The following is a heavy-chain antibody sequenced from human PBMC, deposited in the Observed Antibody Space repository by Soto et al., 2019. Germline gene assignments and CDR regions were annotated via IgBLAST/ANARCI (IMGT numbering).Heavy chain of an antibody. CDR1: GFTFSSYG. V-gene: IGHV3-30*18. J-gene: IGHJ3*02. CDR2: ISYDGSNK. D-gene: IGHD3-3*01. CDR3: AKDRALLRFLEWLLDDAFDI. Sequence: GGSLRLSCAASGFTFSSYGVHWVRQAPGKGLEWVAVISYDGSNKYYADSVKGRFTISRDNSKNTLYLQMNSLRAEDTAVYYCAKDRALLRFLEWLLDDAFDIWGQGTMVTVSS.